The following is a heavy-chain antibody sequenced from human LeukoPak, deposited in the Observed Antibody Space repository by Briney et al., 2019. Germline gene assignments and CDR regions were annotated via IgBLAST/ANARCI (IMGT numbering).Heavy chain of an antibody. D-gene: IGHD3-22*01. Sequence: GGSLRLSCAASGFTFSSYAMSWVRQAPGKGLEWVSGISGSGDNTYYADSVKGRFTISRDDSKNTLYVQVNSLGAEDTAAYYCAKGSYYDSSGSFYFDYWGQGTLVTVSS. CDR1: GFTFSSYA. CDR2: ISGSGDNT. V-gene: IGHV3-23*01. J-gene: IGHJ4*02. CDR3: AKGSYYDSSGSFYFDY.